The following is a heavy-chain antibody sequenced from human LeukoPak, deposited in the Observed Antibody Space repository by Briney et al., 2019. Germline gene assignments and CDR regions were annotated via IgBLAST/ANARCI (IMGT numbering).Heavy chain of an antibody. V-gene: IGHV4-39*07. CDR2: IYYSGSA. CDR1: GGSISSDDYY. D-gene: IGHD3-10*01. Sequence: KSSQTLSLTCTVSGGSISSDDYYWSWIRQPPGRGLEWIGSIYYSGSAYYNPSLKSRVTISVDTSKNQFSLKLSSVIAADTAVYYCAREAGDGSGSYNWFDPWGQGALVTVSS. J-gene: IGHJ5*02. CDR3: AREAGDGSGSYNWFDP.